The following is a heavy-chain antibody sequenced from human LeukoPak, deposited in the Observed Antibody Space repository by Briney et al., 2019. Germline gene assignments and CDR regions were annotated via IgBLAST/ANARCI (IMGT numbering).Heavy chain of an antibody. D-gene: IGHD3-10*01. CDR3: AREGYYYGSGSPAMDV. V-gene: IGHV3-30*04. J-gene: IGHJ6*03. CDR2: ISYDGSNK. Sequence: GGSLRLSCAASGFTFSSYAMHWVRQAPGKGLEWVAVISYDGSNKYYADSVKGRFTISRDNAKNSLYLQMNSLRAEDTAVYYCAREGYYYGSGSPAMDVWGKGTTVTVSS. CDR1: GFTFSSYA.